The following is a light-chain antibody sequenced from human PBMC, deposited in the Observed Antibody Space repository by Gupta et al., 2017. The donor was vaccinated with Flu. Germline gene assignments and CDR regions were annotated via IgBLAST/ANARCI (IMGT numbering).Light chain of an antibody. CDR1: NIGHKS. V-gene: IGLV3-21*02. CDR2: DDS. J-gene: IGLJ1*01. Sequence: SSVVTQPPSVSVAPGQTATVACGGDNIGHKSVHWYQQKPGQAPLLVVFDDSDRPSGIPERFSGSNSGNTATLTITRVEAGDEADYYCQVWETTCHPRYVFGTGTKVTVL. CDR3: QVWETTCHPRYV.